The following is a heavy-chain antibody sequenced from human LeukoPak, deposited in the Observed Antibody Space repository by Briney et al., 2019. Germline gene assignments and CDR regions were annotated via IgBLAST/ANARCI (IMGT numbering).Heavy chain of an antibody. CDR1: GFTFSNHA. J-gene: IGHJ4*02. D-gene: IGHD5-18*01. CDR2: ISGGGETS. Sequence: GGSLRLSCVASGFTFSNHAMNWVRQAPGEGLEWVSVISGGGETSYYADSVKGRFTISRDNSKNTIYLQMNSLGAEDSAVYYCVKGLRSYGYSLFDYWGQGSLVTVSS. V-gene: IGHV3-23*01. CDR3: VKGLRSYGYSLFDY.